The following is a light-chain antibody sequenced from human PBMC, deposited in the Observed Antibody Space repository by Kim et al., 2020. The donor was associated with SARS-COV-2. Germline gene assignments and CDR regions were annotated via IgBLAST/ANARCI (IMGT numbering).Light chain of an antibody. Sequence: SVSPGQTASITCSGDKLGDKYACWYRQKPGQSPLLVIFQDNKRPSGIPERFSGSNSGNTATLTISGTQAMDEADYYCQAWDNSTAVFGTGTKVTVL. CDR3: QAWDNSTAV. J-gene: IGLJ1*01. CDR2: QDN. CDR1: KLGDKY. V-gene: IGLV3-1*01.